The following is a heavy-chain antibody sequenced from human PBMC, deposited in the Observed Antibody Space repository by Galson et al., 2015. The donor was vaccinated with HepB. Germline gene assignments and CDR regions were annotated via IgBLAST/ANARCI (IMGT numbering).Heavy chain of an antibody. CDR2: ISYDGSNK. D-gene: IGHD4-17*01. J-gene: IGHJ4*02. Sequence: SLRLSCAASGFTFSSYVMHWVRQAPGKGLEWVAVISYDGSNKYYADSVKGRFTISRDNSKNTLYLQMNSLRAEDTAVYYCARDGTTVTASFDYWGQGTLVTVSS. CDR3: ARDGTTVTASFDY. CDR1: GFTFSSYV. V-gene: IGHV3-30-3*01.